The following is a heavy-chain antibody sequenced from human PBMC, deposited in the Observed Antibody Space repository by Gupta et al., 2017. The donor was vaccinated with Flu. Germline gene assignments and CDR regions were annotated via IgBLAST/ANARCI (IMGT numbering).Heavy chain of an antibody. J-gene: IGHJ6*02. CDR2: VYSRGTI. V-gene: IGHV4-59*08. CDR1: GGSISGFS. D-gene: IGHD5-12*01. Sequence: QERLRESGPGLLRPSETQSLTCNVSGGSISGFSWSWVRRPPGKGLEWMGYVYSRGTITFGHSLGGLVTMTVDTSMNEFYLTLRSVTVADTARNYCVKHGPRVATLRDWGQGIRVTVSS. CDR3: VKHGPRVATLRD.